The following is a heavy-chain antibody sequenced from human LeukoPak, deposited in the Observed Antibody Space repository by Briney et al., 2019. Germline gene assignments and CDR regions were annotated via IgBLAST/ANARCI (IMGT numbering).Heavy chain of an antibody. CDR3: ARAPGVRYYYYMDV. V-gene: IGHV3-20*04. Sequence: PGGSLRLSCAASGFTFSSHGINWVRQAPGKGLEWVSGINWNGGNTGYADSVKGRFTISRDNVKNSLYLQMNSLRAEDTALYYCARAPGVRYYYYMDVWGKGTTVTVSS. CDR2: INWNGGNT. J-gene: IGHJ6*03. D-gene: IGHD2-8*01. CDR1: GFTFSSHG.